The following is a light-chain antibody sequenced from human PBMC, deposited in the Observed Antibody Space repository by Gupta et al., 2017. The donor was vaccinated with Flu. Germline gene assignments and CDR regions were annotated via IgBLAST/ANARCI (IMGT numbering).Light chain of an antibody. J-gene: IGKJ1*01. CDR3: QQDGGSPRT. V-gene: IGKV3D-20*01. CDR1: QSVSSNY. Sequence: EIVLTQSPSTLSLSPGEGVTLSCAASQSVSSNYLAWYQQIPGLAPRLLIYDASRRAPGIPDRFSGSGSGTDFTLTISRLEPEDFAVYYCQQDGGSPRTFGQGTKV. CDR2: DAS.